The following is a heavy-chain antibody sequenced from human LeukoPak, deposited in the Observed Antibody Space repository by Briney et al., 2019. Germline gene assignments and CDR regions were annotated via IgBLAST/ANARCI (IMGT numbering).Heavy chain of an antibody. J-gene: IGHJ4*02. Sequence: GASVQVSFKASGGTFSSYAISWVRQAPAQGVEWMGGIIPIFGTANYAQKFQGRVTITADESTSTAYMELSSLRSEDTAVYYCARASTPGYSYGRYYFDYWGQGTLVTVSS. CDR2: IIPIFGTA. D-gene: IGHD5-18*01. CDR1: GGTFSSYA. CDR3: ARASTPGYSYGRYYFDY. V-gene: IGHV1-69*13.